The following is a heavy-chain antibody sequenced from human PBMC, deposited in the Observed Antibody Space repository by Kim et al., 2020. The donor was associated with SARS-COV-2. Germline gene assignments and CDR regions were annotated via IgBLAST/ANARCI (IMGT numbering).Heavy chain of an antibody. D-gene: IGHD3-10*01. CDR1: GFTFSNYA. Sequence: GGSLRLSCSASGFTFSNYAMHWVRPAPGKGLEYVSAISSDGGSTYYADSVKGRFTISRDNSKNMLYVQMSSLRVEDTAIYYCVTRNYYNSGSYYEGAPFDFWGQGTLVTVSS. V-gene: IGHV3-64*05. CDR3: VTRNYYNSGSYYEGAPFDF. CDR2: ISSDGGST. J-gene: IGHJ4*02.